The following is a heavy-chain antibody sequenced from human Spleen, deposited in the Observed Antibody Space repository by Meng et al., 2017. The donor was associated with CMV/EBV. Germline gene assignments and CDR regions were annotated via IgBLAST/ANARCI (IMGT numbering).Heavy chain of an antibody. Sequence: CVASGFTFSDYYVSWVRQAPGKGVEWVSYMSKSGENIYDTDSVKGRFTISRDNAKNSLYLQMSSLRVEDTAVYYCVRDADSSSSGDYWGQGTLVTVSS. CDR1: GFTFSDYY. D-gene: IGHD3-22*01. J-gene: IGHJ4*02. CDR3: VRDADSSSSGDY. V-gene: IGHV3-11*04. CDR2: MSKSGENI.